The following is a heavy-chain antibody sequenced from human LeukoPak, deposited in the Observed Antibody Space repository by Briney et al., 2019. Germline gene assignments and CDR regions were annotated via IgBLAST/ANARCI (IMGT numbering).Heavy chain of an antibody. V-gene: IGHV3-53*05. Sequence: PGGSLRLSCAASGFTVSTNYMGWVRQAPGKGLEWVSVIYSGGSTYYADSVKGRFTISRDNSKNTLYLQMNSLRAEDTAVYYCARDMDCSSTSCYDRWGQGTLVTVSS. CDR2: IYSGGST. CDR1: GFTVSTNY. J-gene: IGHJ4*02. D-gene: IGHD2-2*01. CDR3: ARDMDCSSTSCYDR.